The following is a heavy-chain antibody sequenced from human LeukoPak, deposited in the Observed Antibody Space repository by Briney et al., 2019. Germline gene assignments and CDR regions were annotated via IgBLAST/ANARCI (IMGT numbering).Heavy chain of an antibody. CDR1: GFSLSSYS. V-gene: IGHV3-30*03. Sequence: GGSLRLSCAASGFSLSSYSTHWVRQAPGKGLEWVAVISYDGSNKYYADSVKGRFTISRDNSKNTLYLQMNSLRAEDTAVYYCASLGTSPLNWFDPWGQGTLVTVSS. CDR2: ISYDGSNK. CDR3: ASLGTSPLNWFDP. J-gene: IGHJ5*02. D-gene: IGHD4-23*01.